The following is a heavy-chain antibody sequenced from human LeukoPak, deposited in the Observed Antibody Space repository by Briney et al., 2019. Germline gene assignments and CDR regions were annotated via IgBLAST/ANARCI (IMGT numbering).Heavy chain of an antibody. CDR2: ISSNGGST. D-gene: IGHD3-9*01. V-gene: IGHV3-64*01. CDR1: GFTFSSYA. Sequence: LSGGSLRLSCAASGFTFSSYAMHWVRQAPGKGLEYVSAISSNGGSTYYANSVKGRFTISRDNSKNTLYLQMGSLRAEDMAVYYCARGSRTFPLRYFDWLLDYWGQGTLVTVPS. J-gene: IGHJ4*02. CDR3: ARGSRTFPLRYFDWLLDY.